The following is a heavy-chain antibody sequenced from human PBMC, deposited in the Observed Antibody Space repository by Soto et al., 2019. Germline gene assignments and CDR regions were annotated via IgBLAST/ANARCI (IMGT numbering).Heavy chain of an antibody. CDR2: ISSSSSTK. Sequence: GGSLRLSCAASGFTFSTYSMNWVRQAPGKGLEWVSYISSSSSTKFYADSVKGRFTISRDNAKNSLYLQMNSLRAEDTAVYYCARDLIDSGDYSPFVFDYWGRGTLVTVSS. V-gene: IGHV3-48*01. CDR1: GFTFSTYS. D-gene: IGHD4-17*01. J-gene: IGHJ4*02. CDR3: ARDLIDSGDYSPFVFDY.